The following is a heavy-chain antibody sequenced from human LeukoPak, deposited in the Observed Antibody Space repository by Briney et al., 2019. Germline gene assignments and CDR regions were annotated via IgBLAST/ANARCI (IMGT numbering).Heavy chain of an antibody. CDR2: IDYSGST. Sequence: SETLSLTCTVAGGSISSYYWSWIRQPPGKGLEWIGYIDYSGSTNYNPSRKSRGTISVDTSQNQFPLKLSTVTAADPALYYCAREHGHYYYGMAVWGQGTTVTVSS. V-gene: IGHV4-59*01. CDR3: AREHGHYYYGMAV. D-gene: IGHD4-17*01. CDR1: GGSISSYY. J-gene: IGHJ6*02.